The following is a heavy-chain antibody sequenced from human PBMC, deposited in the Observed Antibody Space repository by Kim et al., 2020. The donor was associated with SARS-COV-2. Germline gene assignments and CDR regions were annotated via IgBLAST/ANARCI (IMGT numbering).Heavy chain of an antibody. CDR3: ARDGIAAAGNSGAFDI. D-gene: IGHD6-13*01. CDR2: ISSSSSYI. Sequence: GGSLRLSCAASGFTFSSYSMNWVRQAPGKGLEWVSSISSSSSYIYYADSVKGRFTISRDNAKNSLYLQMNSLRAEDTAVYYCARDGIAAAGNSGAFDIWGQGTMVTVSS. V-gene: IGHV3-21*01. J-gene: IGHJ3*02. CDR1: GFTFSSYS.